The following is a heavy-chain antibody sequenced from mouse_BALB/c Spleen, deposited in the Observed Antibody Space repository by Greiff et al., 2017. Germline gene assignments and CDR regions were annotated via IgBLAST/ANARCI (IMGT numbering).Heavy chain of an antibody. CDR1: GFTFTGYW. CDR2: INPSNGRT. CDR3: ARRGDGNSFAY. J-gene: IGHJ3*01. Sequence: QVQLQQSGAELVKPGASVTLSCTASGFTFTGYWMHWVRQSPGKGLEWIGEINPSNGRTNYNEKFKSKDTLTVDKSSSTAYMQLSSLTSEDSAVYYCARRGDGNSFAYWGQGTLVTVSA. V-gene: IGHV1S81*02. D-gene: IGHD2-1*01.